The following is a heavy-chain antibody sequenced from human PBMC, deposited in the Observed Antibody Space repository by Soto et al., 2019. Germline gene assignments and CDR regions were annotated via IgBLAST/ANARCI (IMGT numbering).Heavy chain of an antibody. CDR2: INPNSGGT. Sequence: ASVKVSCKASGYTFTGYYLHWVRQAPGQGLEWMGWINPNSGGTNYAQKFQGRVTMTRDTSISTAYMELSRLRSDDTAVYYCARDPGIVGAKEGFDYWGQGTLVTVSS. J-gene: IGHJ4*02. CDR1: GYTFTGYY. D-gene: IGHD1-26*01. CDR3: ARDPGIVGAKEGFDY. V-gene: IGHV1-2*02.